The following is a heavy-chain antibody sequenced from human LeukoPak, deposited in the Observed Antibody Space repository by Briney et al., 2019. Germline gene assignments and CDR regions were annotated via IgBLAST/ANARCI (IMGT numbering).Heavy chain of an antibody. J-gene: IGHJ4*02. Sequence: KPSESLSLTCTVSGGSISSYYWSWIRQPPGKGLEWIGYIFYIESTTYNPSLKSRVTISVDTPKNQFSLKLSSVTAADTAVYYCARDRSSFHIDYWGQGTLVSV. CDR1: GGSISSYY. V-gene: IGHV4-59*01. CDR2: IFYIEST. CDR3: ARDRSSFHIDY. D-gene: IGHD6-6*01.